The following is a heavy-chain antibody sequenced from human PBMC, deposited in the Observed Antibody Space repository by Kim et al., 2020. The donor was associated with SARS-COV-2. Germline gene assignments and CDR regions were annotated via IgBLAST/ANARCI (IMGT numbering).Heavy chain of an antibody. J-gene: IGHJ4*02. V-gene: IGHV1-2*02. CDR1: GYTFTGYY. Sequence: ASVKVSCKASGYTFTGYYMHWMRQAPGQGLEWMGWINPNSGGTNYAQKFQGRVTMTRDTSISTAYMELSRLRSDDTAVYYCAAWGKDYGDSLDYWGQGTLVAVSS. CDR3: AAWGKDYGDSLDY. D-gene: IGHD4-17*01. CDR2: INPNSGGT.